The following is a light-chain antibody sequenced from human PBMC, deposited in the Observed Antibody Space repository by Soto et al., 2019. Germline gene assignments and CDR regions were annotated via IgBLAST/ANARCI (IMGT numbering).Light chain of an antibody. Sequence: DIVMTQSPDSLAVSLGERATINCKSSQSVLYSSNNKNYLAWYQQRPGQAPKLLIYWASTRESGVPDRFSGSESGTDFTLTITSLQAEDVAVYYCQQYASTPPTFGQGTKLEIK. CDR3: QQYASTPPT. J-gene: IGKJ2*01. CDR2: WAS. V-gene: IGKV4-1*01. CDR1: QSVLYSSNNKNY.